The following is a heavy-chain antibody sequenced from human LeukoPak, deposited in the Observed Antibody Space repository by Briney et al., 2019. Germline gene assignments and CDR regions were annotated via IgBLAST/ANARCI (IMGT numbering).Heavy chain of an antibody. V-gene: IGHV4-59*08. D-gene: IGHD7-27*01. CDR2: IYHTGST. CDR1: GGSINSYY. J-gene: IGHJ4*02. CDR3: ARRFSGPFDY. Sequence: SETLSLTCIVSGGSINSYYWSWIRQPPGKGLEYIAYIYHTGSTNYNPSLRSRVTISVDTSKSQFSLKLSSVTAADTAVYYCARRFSGPFDYWGQGTLVTVSS.